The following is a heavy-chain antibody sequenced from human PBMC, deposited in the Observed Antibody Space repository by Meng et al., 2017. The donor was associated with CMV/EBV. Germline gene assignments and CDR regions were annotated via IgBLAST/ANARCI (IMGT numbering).Heavy chain of an antibody. D-gene: IGHD2-2*01. CDR2: ISAYNGNT. CDR1: GYTFTSYG. V-gene: IGHV1-18*01. Sequence: ASAKVSCKASGYTFTSYGISWVRQPPGQGLEWMGWISAYNGNTNYAQKLQGRVTMTTDTSTSTAYMELRSLRSDDTAVYYCARDPFIVVVPEVYGMDVWGQGTTVTVSS. CDR3: ARDPFIVVVPEVYGMDV. J-gene: IGHJ6*02.